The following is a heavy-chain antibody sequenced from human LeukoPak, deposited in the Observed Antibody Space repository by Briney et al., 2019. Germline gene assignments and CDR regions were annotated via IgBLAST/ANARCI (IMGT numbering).Heavy chain of an antibody. CDR3: ARDRDGYSSGRAGLN. CDR1: GFTFSSYS. V-gene: IGHV3-21*01. J-gene: IGHJ4*02. D-gene: IGHD6-19*01. Sequence: NPGGSLRLSCAASGFTFSSYSMNWVRQAPGKGLEWVSSISSSSSYIYYADSVKGRFTISRDNAKKSLYLQMNSLRAEDTAVYYCARDRDGYSSGRAGLNWGQGILVTVSS. CDR2: ISSSSSYI.